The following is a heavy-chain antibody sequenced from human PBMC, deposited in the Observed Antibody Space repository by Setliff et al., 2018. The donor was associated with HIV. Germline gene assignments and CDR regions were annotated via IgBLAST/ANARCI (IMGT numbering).Heavy chain of an antibody. CDR1: GFTFSTYS. J-gene: IGHJ6*02. CDR2: ISSSGNTI. D-gene: IGHD3-10*01. Sequence: SLRLSCAASGFTFSTYSMKWVRQAPGKGLEWVSYISSSGNTIHYADSVKGRFTISRDNAKNSMDLQMNSLRAEDTAIYYCARKLRPGHGVDVWGQGTTVTVSS. V-gene: IGHV3-48*04. CDR3: ARKLRPGHGVDV.